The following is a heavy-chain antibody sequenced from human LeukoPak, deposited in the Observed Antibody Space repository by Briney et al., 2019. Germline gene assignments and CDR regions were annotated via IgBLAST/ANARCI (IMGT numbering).Heavy chain of an antibody. V-gene: IGHV1-2*02. CDR3: ARAAFGYYGSGNDYKGHAFDM. CDR1: GYPFSDYY. Sequence: ASVKVSCKTAGYPFSDYYIHYVRQAPGRGLEWMGWISPDSGSTNYAQNFQGRVTMTRDTSIRTVYMDLSRLKSDDTAVYYCARAAFGYYGSGNDYKGHAFDMWGQGTVVSVSS. CDR2: ISPDSGST. D-gene: IGHD3-10*01. J-gene: IGHJ3*02.